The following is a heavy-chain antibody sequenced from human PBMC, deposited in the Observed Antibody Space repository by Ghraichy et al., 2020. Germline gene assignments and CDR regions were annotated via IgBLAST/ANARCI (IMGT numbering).Heavy chain of an antibody. CDR2: IKQDGSEK. CDR1: GFPFSGYW. D-gene: IGHD6-19*01. CDR3: AKNIVVAGKILYYYYGMDV. J-gene: IGHJ6*02. Sequence: LSLPCAASGFPFSGYWMTWVRQAPGKGLEWVASIKQDGSEKKYVDSVKGRFTISRDNAKNSLYLQMNSLRVEDTAVYYCAKNIVVAGKILYYYYGMDVWGQGTTVTVSS. V-gene: IGHV3-7*01.